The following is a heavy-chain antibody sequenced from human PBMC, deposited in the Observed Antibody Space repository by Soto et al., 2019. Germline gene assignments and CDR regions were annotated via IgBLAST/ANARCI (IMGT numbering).Heavy chain of an antibody. CDR3: TRDRPPYYDILTGNHDAFDI. CDR1: GFTFGGYA. J-gene: IGHJ3*02. Sequence: GGSLRLSCTASGFTFGGYAMSWFRPAPGEGVGGGGFIRSKAYGGTTEYAASVKGRFTISRDDSKSIAYLQMNNLKTEDTAVYYCTRDRPPYYDILTGNHDAFDIWGQGTMVTVSS. V-gene: IGHV3-49*03. D-gene: IGHD3-9*01. CDR2: IRSKAYGGTT.